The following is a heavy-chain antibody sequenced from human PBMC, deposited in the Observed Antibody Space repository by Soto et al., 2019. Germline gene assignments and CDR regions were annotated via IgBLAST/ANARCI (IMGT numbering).Heavy chain of an antibody. D-gene: IGHD2-15*01. CDR2: IIANGGT. CDR3: AKDYTVAADPSSVILFDY. J-gene: IGHJ4*02. V-gene: IGHV3-23*01. CDR1: GFTFNHYA. Sequence: GGSLPLSCAASGFTFNHYAMSWVRQAPGKGLEWVSIIIANGGTFYADSVKGRFTISRDSSKNTVYLQMSSLRVEDTAIYYCAKDYTVAADPSSVILFDYWGQGALVTVSS.